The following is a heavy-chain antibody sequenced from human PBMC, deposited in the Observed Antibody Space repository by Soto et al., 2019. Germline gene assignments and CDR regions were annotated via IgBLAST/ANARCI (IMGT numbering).Heavy chain of an antibody. Sequence: SETLSLTCTVSGGSISSYYWSWIRQPPGKGLEWIGYIYYSGSTNYNPSLKSRVTISVDTSKNQFSLKLSSVTAADTAVYYCARDSFYDYGDYYYYYMDVWGKGTKVTVSS. J-gene: IGHJ6*03. CDR1: GGSISSYY. CDR2: IYYSGST. V-gene: IGHV4-59*01. D-gene: IGHD4-17*01. CDR3: ARDSFYDYGDYYYYYMDV.